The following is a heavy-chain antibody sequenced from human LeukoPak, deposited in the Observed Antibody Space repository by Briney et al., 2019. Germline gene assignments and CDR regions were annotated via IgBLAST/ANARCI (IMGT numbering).Heavy chain of an antibody. CDR1: GYTFTSYY. D-gene: IGHD6-13*01. V-gene: IGHV1-46*01. CDR2: INPSGGST. Sequence: ASVKVSCKASGYTFTSYYMHWVRQAPGQGLEWMGIINPSGGSTSYAQKFQGRVTMTRDTSTSTVYMELSSLRSEDTAVYYCARDWQQLDYYYGMDVWGQGTTVTVSS. CDR3: ARDWQQLDYYYGMDV. J-gene: IGHJ6*02.